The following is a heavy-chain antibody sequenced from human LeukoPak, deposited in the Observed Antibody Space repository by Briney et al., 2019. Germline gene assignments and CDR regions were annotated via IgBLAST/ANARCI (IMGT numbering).Heavy chain of an antibody. CDR2: IGFGDDSA. J-gene: IGHJ5*02. CDR1: GFTFNNYA. Sequence: GGSLRLSCAATGFTFNNYAMSWVRQAPGKGPEWVSTIGFGDDSAYYADSVKGRFTISRDNSKNTLYLQMNYLRAEDTAVYYCAKDPTSVGGRHDWLLDSWGQGTLVTVSS. CDR3: AKDPTSVGGRHDWLLDS. V-gene: IGHV3-23*01. D-gene: IGHD3-9*01.